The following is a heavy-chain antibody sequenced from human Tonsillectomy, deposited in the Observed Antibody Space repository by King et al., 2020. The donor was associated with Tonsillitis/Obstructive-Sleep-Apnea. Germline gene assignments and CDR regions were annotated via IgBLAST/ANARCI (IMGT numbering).Heavy chain of an antibody. J-gene: IGHJ4*02. CDR2: ISGSGGST. CDR1: GFTFSSYA. V-gene: IGHV3-23*04. CDR3: AKEDDIVLVPAAMLDY. Sequence: VQLVESGGGLVQPGGSLRLSCVASGFTFSSYAMSWVRQAPGKGLEGVSGISGSGGSTYYADSVKGRFTISRDNSKNTLYLQMNTLRAEDTAVYFCAKEDDIVLVPAAMLDYWGQGTLVTVSS. D-gene: IGHD2-2*01.